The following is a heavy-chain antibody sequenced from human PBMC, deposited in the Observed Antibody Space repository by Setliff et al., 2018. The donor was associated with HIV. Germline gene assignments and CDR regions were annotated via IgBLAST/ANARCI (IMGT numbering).Heavy chain of an antibody. Sequence: PSETLSLTCTVSNVSINTYYWSWIRQPAGRPLEWIGRIYSSGSTNYNPSLKSRVTISVDTSKNQFSLKLSSLTAADTAVYYCARGAWYTSGWYSSRYLDVWGKGTTVTVSS. CDR3: ARGAWYTSGWYSSRYLDV. J-gene: IGHJ6*03. V-gene: IGHV4-4*07. D-gene: IGHD6-19*01. CDR1: NVSINTYY. CDR2: IYSSGST.